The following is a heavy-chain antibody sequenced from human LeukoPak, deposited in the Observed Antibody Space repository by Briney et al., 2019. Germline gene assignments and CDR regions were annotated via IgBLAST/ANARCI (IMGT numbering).Heavy chain of an antibody. V-gene: IGHV4-30-4*01. J-gene: IGHJ4*02. CDR1: GGSISSGDYY. D-gene: IGHD3-22*01. Sequence: SQTLSPTCIVSGGSISSGDYYLSWIRQPPGKGLEWIGYIYYSGSTYYNPSLKSRITMAVDTSKNQFSLKLSSVTAEDTAVYYCATHRSSYSYFASWGQGTLVTVSS. CDR3: ATHRSSYSYFAS. CDR2: IYYSGST.